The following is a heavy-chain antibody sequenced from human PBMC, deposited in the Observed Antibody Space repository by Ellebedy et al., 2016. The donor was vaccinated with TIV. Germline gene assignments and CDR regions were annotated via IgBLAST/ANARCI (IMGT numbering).Heavy chain of an antibody. Sequence: SVKVSXXASGGTFSSYAISWVRQAPGQGLEWMGRIIPILGIANYAQKFQGRVTITADESTSTAYMELSSLRSEDTAVYYCAREDDNWNDTGDGFNPWGQGTLVTVSS. J-gene: IGHJ5*02. CDR3: AREDDNWNDTGDGFNP. CDR1: GGTFSSYA. V-gene: IGHV1-69*04. D-gene: IGHD1-1*01. CDR2: IIPILGIA.